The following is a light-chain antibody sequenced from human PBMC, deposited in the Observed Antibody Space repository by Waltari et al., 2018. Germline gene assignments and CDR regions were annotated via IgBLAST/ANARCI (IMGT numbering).Light chain of an antibody. J-gene: IGKJ5*01. CDR3: HQRSNWPPEIS. V-gene: IGKV3-11*01. Sequence: EIVLTQSPATLSLSPGERATLSCRASQTVTSYLAWYQQKPGQTPRLLIYDAFNRATGIPARFSGSGSGTDLTLTISSLEPEDFAVYYCHQRSNWPPEISFGQGTRLEIK. CDR2: DAF. CDR1: QTVTSY.